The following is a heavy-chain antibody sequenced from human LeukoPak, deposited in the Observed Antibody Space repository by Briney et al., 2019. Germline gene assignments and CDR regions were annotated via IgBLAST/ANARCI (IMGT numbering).Heavy chain of an antibody. Sequence: GASVKVSCKASGYTFTSYDITWVRQATGQGLEWMGWMNPNSGNTGYAQKFQGRVTMTRNTSISTAYMELSSLRSEDTAVYYCARDLGQYYDFWSGYYRSYYFDYWGQGTLVTVSS. CDR2: MNPNSGNT. V-gene: IGHV1-8*01. CDR1: GYTFTSYD. J-gene: IGHJ4*02. D-gene: IGHD3-3*01. CDR3: ARDLGQYYDFWSGYYRSYYFDY.